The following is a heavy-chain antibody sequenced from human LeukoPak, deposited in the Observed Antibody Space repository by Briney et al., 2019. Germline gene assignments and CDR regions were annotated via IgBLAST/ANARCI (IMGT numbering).Heavy chain of an antibody. CDR1: GFTFSGYA. J-gene: IGHJ4*02. Sequence: PGGSLRLSCAASGFTFSGYAMSWVRQAPGKGLEWVSAISGSGGSTYYADSVKGRFTISRDNSKNTLYLQMNSLRAEDTAVYYCAKDRKMMGSSWYYFDYWGQGTLVTVSS. CDR2: ISGSGGST. CDR3: AKDRKMMGSSWYYFDY. D-gene: IGHD6-13*01. V-gene: IGHV3-23*01.